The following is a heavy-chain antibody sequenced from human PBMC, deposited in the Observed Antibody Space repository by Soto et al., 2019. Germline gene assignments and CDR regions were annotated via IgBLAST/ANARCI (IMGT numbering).Heavy chain of an antibody. J-gene: IGHJ6*03. CDR3: AKGGLPLDYFYYYMDV. Sequence: HPGGSLRLSCAASGFTFSSYDMSWVRQAPGKGLEWVSTISGTGGSTYYAKSVKGRFTFSRDNSKNTLYLQMNSLRAEDTAVYYCAKGGLPLDYFYYYMDVWGKGTTVTVSS. CDR2: ISGTGGST. CDR1: GFTFSSYD. V-gene: IGHV3-23*01. D-gene: IGHD1-26*01.